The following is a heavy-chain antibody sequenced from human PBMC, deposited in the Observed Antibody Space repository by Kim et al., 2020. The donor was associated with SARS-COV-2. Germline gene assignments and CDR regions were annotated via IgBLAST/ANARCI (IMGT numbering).Heavy chain of an antibody. CDR2: IWYDGSNK. CDR3: AILTNDYYDSSGSYGMDV. D-gene: IGHD3-22*01. CDR1: GFTFSSYG. Sequence: GGSLRLSCAASGFTFSSYGMHWVRQAPGKGLEWVAVIWYDGSNKYYADSVKGRFTISRDNSKNTLYLQMNSLRAEDTAVYYCAILTNDYYDSSGSYGMDVWGQGTTVTVSS. V-gene: IGHV3-33*01. J-gene: IGHJ6*02.